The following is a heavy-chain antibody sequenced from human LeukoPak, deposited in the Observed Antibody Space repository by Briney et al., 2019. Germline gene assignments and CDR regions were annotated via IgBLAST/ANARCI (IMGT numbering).Heavy chain of an antibody. J-gene: IGHJ4*02. Sequence: PGGSLRLSCAASGFTFSSHGMSWVRQAPGKGLEWVSGISGSGGSTYYADSVKGRFTISRDNSKNTLYLQINSLRAEDTAIYYCAKEITAWFGESNIDYWGQGTLVTVSS. CDR2: ISGSGGST. CDR1: GFTFSSHG. D-gene: IGHD3-10*01. V-gene: IGHV3-23*01. CDR3: AKEITAWFGESNIDY.